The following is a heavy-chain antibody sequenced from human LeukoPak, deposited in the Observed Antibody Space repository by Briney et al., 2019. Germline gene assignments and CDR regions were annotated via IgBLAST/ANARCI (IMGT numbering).Heavy chain of an antibody. CDR3: AKLGPDIVVVTADQ. CDR2: ISGSGGST. CDR1: GFTFSSYA. Sequence: PGGSLRLSCAASGFTFSSYAMSWVCQAPGKGLEWVSAISGSGGSTYYADSVKGRFTISRDNSKNTLYLQMDSLRAEDTAVYYCAKLGPDIVVVTADQWGQGTLVTVSS. J-gene: IGHJ4*02. D-gene: IGHD2-21*02. V-gene: IGHV3-23*01.